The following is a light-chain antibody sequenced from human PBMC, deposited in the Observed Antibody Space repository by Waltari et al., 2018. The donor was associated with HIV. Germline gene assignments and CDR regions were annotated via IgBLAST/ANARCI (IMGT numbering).Light chain of an antibody. Sequence: QSVLTQSPSVSEAPGQRVTISCSGSNSNIGSHAVTWYRQSPGKPPSLPVYHYDPILSGFSARLSASKSGTSASLAINDLQSEDESLYYCATWDDGLNALLFGGGTKVTVL. V-gene: IGLV1-36*01. J-gene: IGLJ2*01. CDR2: HYD. CDR1: NSNIGSHA. CDR3: ATWDDGLNALL.